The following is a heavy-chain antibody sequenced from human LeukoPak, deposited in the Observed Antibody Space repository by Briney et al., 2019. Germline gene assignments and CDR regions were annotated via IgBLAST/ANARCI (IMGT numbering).Heavy chain of an antibody. CDR2: ISAYNDNT. CDR3: ARDHRGSESPSIY. D-gene: IGHD3-10*01. J-gene: IGHJ4*02. CDR1: GYTFTMYG. V-gene: IGHV1-18*03. Sequence: ASVKVSCKASGYTFTMYGITWVRQAPGQGLEWMGWISAYNDNTNYAQNLQDRVTMTTDASTSTVYMELRNLGSDDMAVYYCARDHRGSESPSIYWGQGTLVTVSS.